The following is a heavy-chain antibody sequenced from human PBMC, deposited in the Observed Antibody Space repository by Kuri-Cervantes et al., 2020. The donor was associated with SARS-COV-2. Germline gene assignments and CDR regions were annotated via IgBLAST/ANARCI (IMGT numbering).Heavy chain of an antibody. J-gene: IGHJ4*02. CDR2: INPDGSYT. V-gene: IGHV3-74*01. Sequence: GESLKISCAASGFTFSGHWIHWVRQAPGKGLVWVSRINPDGSYTNNADSVKGRFTISRDNSMNTLYLQMNSVRAEDTAVYYCARDWSSGSYYMFWDYWGQGTLVTVSS. CDR1: GFTFSGHW. D-gene: IGHD1-26*01. CDR3: ARDWSSGSYYMFWDY.